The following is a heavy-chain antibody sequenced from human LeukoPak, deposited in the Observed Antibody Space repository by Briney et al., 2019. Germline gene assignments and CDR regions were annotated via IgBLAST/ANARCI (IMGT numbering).Heavy chain of an antibody. J-gene: IGHJ4*02. CDR3: TRVASGWWLLSSY. D-gene: IGHD2-21*01. CDR2: IRSKAYGGTT. CDR1: GFTFGDYA. V-gene: IGHV3-49*03. Sequence: GGSPRLSCTASGFTFGDYAMSWFRQAPGKGLEWVGFIRSKAYGGTTEYAASVKGRFTISRDDSKSIAYLQMNSLKTEDTAVYYCTRVASGWWLLSSYWGQGTLVTVSS.